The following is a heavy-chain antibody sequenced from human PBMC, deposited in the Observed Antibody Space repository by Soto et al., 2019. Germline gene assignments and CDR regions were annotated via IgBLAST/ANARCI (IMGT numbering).Heavy chain of an antibody. J-gene: IGHJ6*02. CDR2: IWYDGSNK. V-gene: IGHV3-33*01. Sequence: GGSLRLSCAASGFTFSSYGMHWVRQAPGKGLEWVAVIWYDGSNKYYADPVKGRFTISRDNSKNTLYLQMNSRRAEDTAVYYCARYEDTAMTLDVWGQGTTVTVS. D-gene: IGHD5-18*01. CDR3: ARYEDTAMTLDV. CDR1: GFTFSSYG.